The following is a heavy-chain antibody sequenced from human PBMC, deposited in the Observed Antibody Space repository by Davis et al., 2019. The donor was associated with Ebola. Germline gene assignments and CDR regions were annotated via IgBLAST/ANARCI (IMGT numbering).Heavy chain of an antibody. V-gene: IGHV4-34*01. CDR3: ARASSSSWYLGYFDL. J-gene: IGHJ2*01. D-gene: IGHD6-13*01. CDR1: GGSFSGYY. CDR2: INHSGST. Sequence: MPGGSLRLSCAVYGGSFSGYYWSWIRQPPGKGLEWIGEINHSGSTNYNPSLKSRVTISVDTSKNQFSLKLSSVTAADTAVYYCARASSSSWYLGYFDLWGRGTLVTVSS.